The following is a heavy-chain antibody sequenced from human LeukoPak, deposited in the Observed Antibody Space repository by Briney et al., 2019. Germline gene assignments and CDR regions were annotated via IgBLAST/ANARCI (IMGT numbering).Heavy chain of an antibody. V-gene: IGHV3-48*01. J-gene: IGHJ4*02. CDR2: ISSSSSTI. D-gene: IGHD3-22*01. CDR1: VFTFSSYS. CDR3: ARPDSSGYFD. Sequence: GGSLRLSCAASVFTFSSYSMNWVRHAPWKGLEWVSYISSSSSTIYCADSVKGRFTISRDNAKNSLYLQMNSLRAEDTAVYYCARPDSSGYFDWGQGTLVTVSS.